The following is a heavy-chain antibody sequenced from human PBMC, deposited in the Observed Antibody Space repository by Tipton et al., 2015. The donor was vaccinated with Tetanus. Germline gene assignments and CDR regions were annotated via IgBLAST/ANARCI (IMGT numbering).Heavy chain of an antibody. CDR1: GGSISRGGYY. D-gene: IGHD1-26*01. J-gene: IGHJ4*02. Sequence: TLSLTCTVSGGSISRGGYYWSWIRQQPGKGLEWIGDIYNSGSTYYNPSLKSRVTISVDTSKNQFSLKLNSVTAAGTAVYYCARDQARGARGWNYFDCWGQGTLVTVSS. V-gene: IGHV4-31*03. CDR2: IYNSGST. CDR3: ARDQARGARGWNYFDC.